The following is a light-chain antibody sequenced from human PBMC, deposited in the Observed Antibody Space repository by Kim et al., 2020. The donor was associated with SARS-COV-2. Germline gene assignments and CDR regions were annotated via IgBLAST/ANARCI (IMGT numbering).Light chain of an antibody. Sequence: LLPGERAPLPCRVSQVVRSTFPTWYQQQAGQPARPLIYGATTRATGIPDRFSGSGSGTEFTLTISGLETEDFAVYYCQHYSNSLTFGAGTKVDIK. CDR3: QHYSNSLT. CDR1: QVVRSTF. V-gene: IGKV3-20*01. CDR2: GAT. J-gene: IGKJ4*01.